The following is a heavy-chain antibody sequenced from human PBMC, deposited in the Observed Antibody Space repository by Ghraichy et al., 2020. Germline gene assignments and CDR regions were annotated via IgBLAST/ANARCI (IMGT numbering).Heavy chain of an antibody. Sequence: SETLSLTCAVYGGSFSGYYWSWIRQPPGKGLEWIGEINHSGSNNYNPSLKSRVTISVDTSKNQFSLKLSSVTAADTAVYYCARRASGWLGRARFDYWGQGTLVTVSS. CDR1: GGSFSGYY. CDR2: INHSGSN. CDR3: ARRASGWLGRARFDY. J-gene: IGHJ4*02. V-gene: IGHV4-34*01. D-gene: IGHD6-19*01.